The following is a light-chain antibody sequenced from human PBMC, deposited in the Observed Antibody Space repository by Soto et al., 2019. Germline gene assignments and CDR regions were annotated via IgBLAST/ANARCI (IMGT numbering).Light chain of an antibody. V-gene: IGKV3-20*01. J-gene: IGKJ5*01. CDR2: GAS. Sequence: EIVLTQSAGTLSLSPGERATLSCRASESVSSSSLAWYQQKPGQAPTLLMHGASSRATGIPDRFSGSGSGADFTLTISRVEPEDFAVYYCQHYGTSPEVTFGQGTRLEIK. CDR1: ESVSSSS. CDR3: QHYGTSPEVT.